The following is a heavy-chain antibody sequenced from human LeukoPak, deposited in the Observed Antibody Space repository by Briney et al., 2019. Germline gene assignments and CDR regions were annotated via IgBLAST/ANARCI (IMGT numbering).Heavy chain of an antibody. J-gene: IGHJ4*02. CDR1: GFTFSTYW. V-gene: IGHV3-7*01. D-gene: IGHD2-2*01. Sequence: GGSLRLSCAASGFTFSTYWMSWVRQAPGKGLEWVANTKQDGSEEYYVDSVKGRFTISRDNAKNTLYLQMNSLRAEDTAVYYCARDWYHAIDYWGQGTLVTVSS. CDR3: ARDWYHAIDY. CDR2: TKQDGSEE.